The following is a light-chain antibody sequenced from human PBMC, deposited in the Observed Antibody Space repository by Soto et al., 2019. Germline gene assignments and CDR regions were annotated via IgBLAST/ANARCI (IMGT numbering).Light chain of an antibody. CDR3: CSYAGTFTHVV. CDR2: DVS. Sequence: QSALTQPRSVSGSPGQSVTISCTGTSSDVGAYNYVSWYQQHPDKAPELMIYDVSKRPSGVPDRFSGSKSANTASLTISGLQADDEADYYCCSYAGTFTHVVFGGGTKLTVL. J-gene: IGLJ2*01. V-gene: IGLV2-11*01. CDR1: SSDVGAYNY.